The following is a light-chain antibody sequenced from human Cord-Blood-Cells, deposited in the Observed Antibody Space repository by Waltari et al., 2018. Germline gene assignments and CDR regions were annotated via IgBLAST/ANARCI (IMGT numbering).Light chain of an antibody. Sequence: DIQMTQSPSSPPASVGDRVTITCRASQSISSYLNWYQQKPGKAPKLLIYAASSLQSGVPSRFSGSGSGTDFTLTISSLQPEDFANYYCQQSYSTPPWTFGQGTKVEIK. CDR2: AAS. V-gene: IGKV1-39*01. J-gene: IGKJ1*01. CDR3: QQSYSTPPWT. CDR1: QSISSY.